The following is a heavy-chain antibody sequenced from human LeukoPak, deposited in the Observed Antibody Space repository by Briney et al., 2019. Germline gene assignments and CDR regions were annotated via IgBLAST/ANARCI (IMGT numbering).Heavy chain of an antibody. CDR2: IYYSGST. CDR1: GGSISSSSYY. D-gene: IGHD3-10*01. V-gene: IGHV4-39*01. J-gene: IGHJ4*02. Sequence: SETLSLTCSVSGGSISSSSYYWGWIRQPPGNGLEWIGTIYYSGSTYYSPSLKSRVTISGDTSKNQFSLKLSSVTAADTAVYYCARQSRFGDNFDYWGQGTLVTVSS. CDR3: ARQSRFGDNFDY.